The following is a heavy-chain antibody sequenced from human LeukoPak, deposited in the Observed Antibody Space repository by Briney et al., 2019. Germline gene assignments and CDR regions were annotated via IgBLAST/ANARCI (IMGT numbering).Heavy chain of an antibody. Sequence: PSETLSLTCTVSGGSISSYYWSWIRQPPGKGLEWIGYIYYSGSTNYNPSLKSRVTISVDTSKNQFSLKLSSVTAADTAVYYCARPGGRGDSGYFDLWGRGTLVTVSS. V-gene: IGHV4-59*01. CDR3: ARPGGRGDSGYFDL. D-gene: IGHD4-17*01. CDR2: IYYSGST. CDR1: GGSISSYY. J-gene: IGHJ2*01.